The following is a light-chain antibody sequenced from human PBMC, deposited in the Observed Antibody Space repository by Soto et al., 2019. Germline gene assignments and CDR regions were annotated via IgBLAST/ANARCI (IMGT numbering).Light chain of an antibody. CDR3: QQYNNWPWT. Sequence: EIVMTQSPATLSVSPGERATLSCRASQSVSSNLAWYQQKPGQPPRLLIYGASTRATGIPARFSGSGSGTDFTLTISSLQSEDFAVYYFQQYNNWPWTFGQGTKVQIK. V-gene: IGKV3-15*01. J-gene: IGKJ1*01. CDR2: GAS. CDR1: QSVSSN.